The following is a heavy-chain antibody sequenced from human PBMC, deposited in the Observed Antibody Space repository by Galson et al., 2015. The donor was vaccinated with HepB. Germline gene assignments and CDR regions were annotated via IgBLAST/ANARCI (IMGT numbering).Heavy chain of an antibody. V-gene: IGHV1-3*01. D-gene: IGHD3-16*02. CDR3: ARDLSDYDYIWGTYRYYLDY. CDR2: INAGNGNT. CDR1: GYTFTSYA. J-gene: IGHJ4*02. Sequence: SVKVSCKASGYTFTSYAMHWVRQAPGQRLEWMGWINAGNGNTKYSEKFQGRVTITRDTAASTAYMELSNLKSEDTAVYYCARDLSDYDYIWGTYRYYLDYWGQGTLVTVSS.